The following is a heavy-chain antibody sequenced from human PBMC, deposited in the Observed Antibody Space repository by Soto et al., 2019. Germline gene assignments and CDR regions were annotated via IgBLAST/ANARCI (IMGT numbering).Heavy chain of an antibody. CDR1: GGSISSSSYY. Sequence: QLPLQESGPGLVKPSETLSLTCTVSGGSISSSSYYWGWIRQPPGKGLEWIGSIYYSGSTYYNPSLKSRVTISVDTSKNQFSLKLSSVTAADTAVYYCARHATSYYDSSGYYPFDYWGQGTLVTVSS. V-gene: IGHV4-39*01. J-gene: IGHJ4*02. CDR2: IYYSGST. D-gene: IGHD3-22*01. CDR3: ARHATSYYDSSGYYPFDY.